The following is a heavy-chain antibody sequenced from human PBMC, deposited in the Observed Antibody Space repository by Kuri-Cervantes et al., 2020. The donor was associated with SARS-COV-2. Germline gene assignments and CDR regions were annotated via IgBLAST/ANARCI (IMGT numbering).Heavy chain of an antibody. Sequence: SVKVSCKASGGTFSGYAISWVRQAPGQGLEWMGRIIPILGIANYAQKFQGRVTITADKSTSTAYMELSSLRSEDTAVYYCARDAIRDGYNEGYWGQGTLVTVSS. D-gene: IGHD5-24*01. CDR2: IIPILGIA. V-gene: IGHV1-69*04. J-gene: IGHJ4*02. CDR3: ARDAIRDGYNEGY. CDR1: GGTFSGYA.